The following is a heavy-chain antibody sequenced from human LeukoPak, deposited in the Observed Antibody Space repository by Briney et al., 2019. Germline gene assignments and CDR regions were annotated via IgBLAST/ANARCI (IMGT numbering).Heavy chain of an antibody. J-gene: IGHJ4*02. Sequence: GGSLRLSCAASGFTFSNAWMSWVRQAPGKGLEWVGRIKGKTDGGTTDYAAPVKGRFTISRDDSKNTLYLQMNSLKTEDTAVYYCTTRGLRYFDWLLFSYWGQGTLVTVSS. CDR1: GFTFSNAW. V-gene: IGHV3-15*01. CDR2: IKGKTDGGTT. D-gene: IGHD3-9*01. CDR3: TTRGLRYFDWLLFSY.